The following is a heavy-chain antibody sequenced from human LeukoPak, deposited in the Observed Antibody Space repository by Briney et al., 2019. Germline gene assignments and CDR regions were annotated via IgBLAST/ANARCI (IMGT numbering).Heavy chain of an antibody. V-gene: IGHV4-34*01. CDR1: GGSFSGYY. CDR2: INHSGST. J-gene: IGHJ5*02. Sequence: SETLSLTCAVYGGSFSGYYWSWIRQPPGKGLEWIGEINHSGSTNYNPSLKSRVTISVDTSKNQFSLKLSSVTAADTAVYYCAGREMATNPNWFDPWGQGTLVTVSS. D-gene: IGHD5-24*01. CDR3: AGREMATNPNWFDP.